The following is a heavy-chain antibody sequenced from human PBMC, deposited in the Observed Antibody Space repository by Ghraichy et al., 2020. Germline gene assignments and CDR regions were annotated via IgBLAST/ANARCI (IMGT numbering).Heavy chain of an antibody. V-gene: IGHV1-8*01. D-gene: IGHD4-17*01. CDR2: MNPNSGNT. CDR3: ARSDYGDYWIDY. J-gene: IGHJ4*02. Sequence: ASVKVSCKASGYTFTSYDINWVRQATGQGLEWMGWMNPNSGNTGYAQKFQGRVTMTRNTSISTAYMELSSLRSEDTAVYYCARSDYGDYWIDYWGQGTLVTVSS. CDR1: GYTFTSYD.